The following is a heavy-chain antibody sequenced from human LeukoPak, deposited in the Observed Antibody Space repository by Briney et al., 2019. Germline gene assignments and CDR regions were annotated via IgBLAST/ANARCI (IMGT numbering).Heavy chain of an antibody. Sequence: SETLSLTCTVSGGSISSGGYYWSWIRQHPGKGLEWIGYIYYSGSTYYNPSLKSRVTISVDASKNQFSLKLSSVTAADTAVYYCARVGGDWFDPWAREPWSPSPQ. CDR2: IYYSGST. J-gene: IGHJ5*02. CDR3: ARVGGDWFDP. CDR1: GGSISSGGYY. V-gene: IGHV4-31*03. D-gene: IGHD1-26*01.